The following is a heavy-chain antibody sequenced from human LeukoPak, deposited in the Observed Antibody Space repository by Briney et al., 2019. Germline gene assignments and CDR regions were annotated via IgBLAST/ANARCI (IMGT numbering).Heavy chain of an antibody. CDR1: GYTFTGYY. CDR2: ISPNTGAT. Sequence: ASVIVSGKPSGYTFTGYYLHWVRQAPGQALEWLGWISPNTGATIYAQRFQGRVTMSRDTSISTAYFELSRLRSDDTAVYYCARDRVGSGWLRPFYFELWGQGTLVIVSS. D-gene: IGHD5-12*01. V-gene: IGHV1-2*02. J-gene: IGHJ4*02. CDR3: ARDRVGSGWLRPFYFEL.